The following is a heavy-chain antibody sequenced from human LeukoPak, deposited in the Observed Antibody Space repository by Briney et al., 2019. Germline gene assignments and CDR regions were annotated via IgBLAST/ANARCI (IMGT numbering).Heavy chain of an antibody. CDR1: GGSFSGYY. CDR3: ARGRQLLWFGTQGNYYYYMDV. Sequence: SETLSLTCAVYGGSFSGYYWSWIRQPPGKGLEWIGEINHSGSTNYNLSLKSRVAISLDTSKNQFSLKLSSVTAADTAVYYCARGRQLLWFGTQGNYYYYMDVWGKGTTVTVSS. CDR2: INHSGST. D-gene: IGHD3-10*01. V-gene: IGHV4-34*01. J-gene: IGHJ6*03.